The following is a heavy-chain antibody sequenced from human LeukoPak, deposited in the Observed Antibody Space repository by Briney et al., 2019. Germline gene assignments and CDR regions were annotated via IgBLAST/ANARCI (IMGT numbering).Heavy chain of an antibody. CDR1: GYTFTSYG. V-gene: IGHV1-18*01. J-gene: IGHJ3*02. Sequence: VASVKVSCKASGYTFTSYGISWVRQAPGQGLEWMGWISAYNGNTNYAQKLQGRVTMTADTSTSTAYMELRSLRSDDTAVYYCARGVNYYGSGSYYNPDAFDIWGQGTMVTVS. CDR3: ARGVNYYGSGSYYNPDAFDI. D-gene: IGHD3-10*01. CDR2: ISAYNGNT.